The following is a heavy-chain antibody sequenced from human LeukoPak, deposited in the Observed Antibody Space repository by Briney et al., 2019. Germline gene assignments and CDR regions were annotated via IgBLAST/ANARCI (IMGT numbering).Heavy chain of an antibody. V-gene: IGHV4-34*01. D-gene: IGHD2-2*02. CDR1: GGSFSGYY. CDR2: INHSGST. Sequence: SETLSLTCAVYGGSFSGYYWSWIRQPPGKGLEWIGEINHSGSTNYNPSLKSRVTISVDTPKNQFSLKLSSVTAADTAVYYCARVLVVVPAAILGGIWFDPWGQGTLVTVSS. J-gene: IGHJ5*02. CDR3: ARVLVVVPAAILGGIWFDP.